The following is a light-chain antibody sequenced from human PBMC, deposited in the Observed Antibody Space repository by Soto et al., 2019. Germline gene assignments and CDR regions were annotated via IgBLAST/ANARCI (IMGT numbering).Light chain of an antibody. CDR3: QQRSAWPLT. Sequence: EIVLTQSPATLSLSPGERATLSCRASQSVSTYLGWYQQKPGQAPRLLIYDASNRATGIPARFSGSGSGTDFTLTISGLEPEDFAVYYCQQRSAWPLTCGGGTEVEIK. J-gene: IGKJ4*01. V-gene: IGKV3-11*01. CDR2: DAS. CDR1: QSVSTY.